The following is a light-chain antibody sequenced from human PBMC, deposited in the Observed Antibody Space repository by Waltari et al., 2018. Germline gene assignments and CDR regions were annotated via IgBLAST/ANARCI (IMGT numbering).Light chain of an antibody. V-gene: IGKV1-5*01. CDR3: QQFNSYPLFT. J-gene: IGKJ3*01. Sequence: DIQMTQSPSTLSASVGDTVTITCRASQSVSSWLAWYQQKAGKAPTVLIYDASDLESGVPSRFSGSGSDTEFTLTISNLQPDDFATYYCQQFNSYPLFTFGPGTKVDIK. CDR2: DAS. CDR1: QSVSSW.